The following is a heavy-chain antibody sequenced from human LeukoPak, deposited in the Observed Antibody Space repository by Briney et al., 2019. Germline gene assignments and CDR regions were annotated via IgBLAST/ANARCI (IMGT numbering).Heavy chain of an antibody. CDR3: ARGRYCTNGVCHLAIDY. V-gene: IGHV3-30*01. Sequence: GRSLRLSCAASGFTFSSYAMHWVRQAPGKGLEWVAVISYDGSNKHYADSVKGRFTISRDNSKNTLYLQMNSLRAEDTAVYYCARGRYCTNGVCHLAIDYWGQGTLVTVSS. CDR2: ISYDGSNK. J-gene: IGHJ4*02. D-gene: IGHD2-8*01. CDR1: GFTFSSYA.